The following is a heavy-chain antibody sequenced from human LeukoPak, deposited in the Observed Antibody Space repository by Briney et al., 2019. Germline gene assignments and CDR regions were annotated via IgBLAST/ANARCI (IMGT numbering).Heavy chain of an antibody. CDR3: AKDRLAFRSSAGYFDY. J-gene: IGHJ4*02. Sequence: GGSLRLSCAASGFTFSSYAMSWVRQAPGKGLERVSAISGSGGSTYYADSVKGRFTISRDNSKNTLYLQMNSLRAEDTAVYYCAKDRLAFRSSAGYFDYWGQGTLVTVSS. V-gene: IGHV3-23*01. CDR2: ISGSGGST. D-gene: IGHD3-3*01. CDR1: GFTFSSYA.